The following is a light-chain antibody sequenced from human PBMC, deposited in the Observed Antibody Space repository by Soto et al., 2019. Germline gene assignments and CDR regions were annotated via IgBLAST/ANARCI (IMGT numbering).Light chain of an antibody. J-gene: IGKJ3*01. CDR1: QIVSSNF. CDR3: QQFGSSPLFA. CDR2: GAS. Sequence: EIVLTQSPGSLSLSPGERASLSCRASQIVSSNFLAWYQHRPGQAPRLLIYGASNRATGIPDRFSGSGSGPDFTLTISRLEPEDVAVYYCQQFGSSPLFAFGPGTKVDIK. V-gene: IGKV3-20*01.